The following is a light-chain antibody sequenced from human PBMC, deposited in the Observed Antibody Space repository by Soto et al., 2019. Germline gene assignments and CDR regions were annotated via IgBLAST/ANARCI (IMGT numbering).Light chain of an antibody. CDR3: QQRSNWPALT. Sequence: EIVLTQSPATLSLSPGERATLSCRASQSVSSYLAWYQQKPGQAPRLLIYDASNRSTGIAPRFSGSGSGTDFTLTISSLEPEDFAVYYCQQRSNWPALTFSGGTKVEIK. CDR1: QSVSSY. V-gene: IGKV3-11*01. J-gene: IGKJ4*01. CDR2: DAS.